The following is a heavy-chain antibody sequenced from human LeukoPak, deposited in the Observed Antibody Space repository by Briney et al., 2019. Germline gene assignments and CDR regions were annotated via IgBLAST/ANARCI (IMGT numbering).Heavy chain of an antibody. D-gene: IGHD3-16*01. CDR2: IYTSGST. CDR3: ASFSLSLDYFDY. V-gene: IGHV4-61*02. Sequence: SETLSLTCTVSGGSISSGSYYWSWIRQPAGKGLEWIGRIYTSGSTNYNPSPKSRVTISVDTSKNQFSLKLSSVTAADTAVYYCASFSLSLDYFDYWGQGTLVTVSS. CDR1: GGSISSGSYY. J-gene: IGHJ4*02.